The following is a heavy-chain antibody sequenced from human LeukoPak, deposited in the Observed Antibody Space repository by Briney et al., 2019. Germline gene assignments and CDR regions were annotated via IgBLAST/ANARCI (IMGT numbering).Heavy chain of an antibody. CDR1: GFTFSSYS. CDR3: TTGTYYYDSSGYSLCDY. Sequence: PGGSLRLSCAASGFTFSSYSMNWVRQAPGKGLEWVGRIKSKTDGGTTDYAAPVKGRFTISRDDSKNTLYLQMNSLKTEDTAVYYCTTGTYYYDSSGYSLCDYWGQGTLVTVSS. CDR2: IKSKTDGGTT. J-gene: IGHJ4*02. D-gene: IGHD3-22*01. V-gene: IGHV3-15*01.